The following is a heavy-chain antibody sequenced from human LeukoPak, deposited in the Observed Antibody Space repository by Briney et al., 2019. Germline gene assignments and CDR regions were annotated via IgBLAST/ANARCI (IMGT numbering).Heavy chain of an antibody. CDR2: INTYNGNT. J-gene: IGHJ4*02. CDR3: ARGISETTVIPIDY. D-gene: IGHD4-11*01. Sequence: ASVKVSCKASGYTFSSYGINWVRQAPGQGLEWMAWINTYNGNTQYAQNFQGRVTMTTDISTSTAYMELRSLTSDDTAVYYCARGISETTVIPIDYWGPGTLVTVSS. V-gene: IGHV1-18*01. CDR1: GYTFSSYG.